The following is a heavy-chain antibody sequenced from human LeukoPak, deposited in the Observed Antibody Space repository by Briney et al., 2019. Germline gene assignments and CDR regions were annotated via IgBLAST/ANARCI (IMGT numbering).Heavy chain of an antibody. Sequence: SETLSLTCAAYGGSFSGYHWSWIRQPPGKALEWIGIISHSGSTNYNPSLKSRVTISVDTSKNQFSLKLSSVTAADTAVYYCASYSYYYDSSGYFDYWGQGILVTVSS. CDR3: ASYSYYYDSSGYFDY. CDR1: GGSFSGYH. D-gene: IGHD3-22*01. J-gene: IGHJ4*02. V-gene: IGHV4-34*01. CDR2: ISHSGST.